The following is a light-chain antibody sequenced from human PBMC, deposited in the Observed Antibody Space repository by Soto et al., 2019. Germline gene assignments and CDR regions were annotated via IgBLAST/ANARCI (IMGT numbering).Light chain of an antibody. CDR2: KAS. CDR3: QQYNSYSRT. Sequence: DIHMTQSPSTLSASVGDRVTITCRASQSISSCLAWYQQKPGKAPKVLIYKASGLQSGVPSRFSGSGSGTEFTLTISSLQPADFATYYCQQYNSYSRTFGQGTKLEIK. CDR1: QSISSC. J-gene: IGKJ2*01. V-gene: IGKV1-5*03.